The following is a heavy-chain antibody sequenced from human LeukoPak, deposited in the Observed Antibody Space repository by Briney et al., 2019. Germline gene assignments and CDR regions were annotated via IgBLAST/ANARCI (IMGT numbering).Heavy chain of an antibody. CDR1: GYTFTSYD. Sequence: ASVKVSCKASGYTFTSYDINWVRQATGQGLEWMGWMNPNSGNTGYAQKFQGRVTITRNTSISTAYMELSSLRPEDTAVYYCARSGYSSSKFDYWGQGTLVTVSS. D-gene: IGHD6-13*01. J-gene: IGHJ4*02. CDR3: ARSGYSSSKFDY. CDR2: MNPNSGNT. V-gene: IGHV1-8*01.